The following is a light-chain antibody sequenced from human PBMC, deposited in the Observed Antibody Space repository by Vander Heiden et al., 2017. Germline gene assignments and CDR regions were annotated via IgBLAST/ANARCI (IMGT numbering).Light chain of an antibody. Sequence: DIVMTQSPLSLPVTPGAPASISCRSSQSLLHSNGYNYLDWYLQKPGQSPQLLIDLGSNRASGVPDRFSGSGSGTDFTLKISRVEAEDVGVYYCMQALQTPPTFGQGTKVEIK. J-gene: IGKJ1*01. V-gene: IGKV2-28*01. CDR1: QSLLHSNGYNY. CDR2: LGS. CDR3: MQALQTPPT.